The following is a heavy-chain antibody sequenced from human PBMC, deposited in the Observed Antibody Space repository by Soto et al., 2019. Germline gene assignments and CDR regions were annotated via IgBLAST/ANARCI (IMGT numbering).Heavy chain of an antibody. CDR2: AHYSRTA. Sequence: QVQLQESGPGLVLPSETLSLTCSVTGGSISDIFWNWVRRPPGKGLECIGYAHYSRTAKYNPSLKSRVTMSLDSSKNQISLRLSSVTAADTAIYYCAKWVSPHRAFDIWGQGTMVTVSS. V-gene: IGHV4-59*08. J-gene: IGHJ3*02. CDR3: AKWVSPHRAFDI. D-gene: IGHD1-26*01. CDR1: GGSISDIF.